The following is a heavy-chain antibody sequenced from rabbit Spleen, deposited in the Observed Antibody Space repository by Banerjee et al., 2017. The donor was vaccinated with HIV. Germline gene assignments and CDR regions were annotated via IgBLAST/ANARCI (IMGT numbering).Heavy chain of an antibody. CDR2: IDTGSSGFT. CDR3: ARDLVGVIGWNFYL. D-gene: IGHD1-1*01. CDR1: GVSFTSNYY. J-gene: IGHJ6*01. Sequence: QEQLVESGGGLVQPGGSLTLTCTASGVSFTSNYYMCWVRQAPGKGLEWIACIDTGSSGFTYFASWAKGRFTISKTSSTTVTLRMTSLTAADRAAYFCARDLVGVIGWNFYLWGPGTLVTVS. V-gene: IGHV1S45*01.